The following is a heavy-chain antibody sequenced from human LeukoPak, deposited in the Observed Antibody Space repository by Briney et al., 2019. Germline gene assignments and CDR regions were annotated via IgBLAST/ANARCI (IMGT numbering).Heavy chain of an antibody. CDR2: VDPEDGET. D-gene: IGHD6-13*01. V-gene: IGHV1-69-2*01. Sequence: ASVKISCKVSGYTFTDYYMHWVQQAPGKGLEWMGLVDPEDGETIYAEKFQGRVTITADTSTDTAYMELSSLRSEDTAVYYCARDNAAAASFDYWGQGTLVTVSS. CDR3: ARDNAAAASFDY. CDR1: GYTFTDYY. J-gene: IGHJ4*02.